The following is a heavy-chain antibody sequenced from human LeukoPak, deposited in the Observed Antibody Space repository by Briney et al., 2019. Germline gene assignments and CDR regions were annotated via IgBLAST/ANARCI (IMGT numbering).Heavy chain of an antibody. J-gene: IGHJ3*02. D-gene: IGHD3-3*01. CDR1: GYTLTQLS. CDR2: FDVEDGEI. V-gene: IGHV1-24*01. Sequence: ASVKVSCKVSGYTLTQLSVHWVRQAPGKGLEWMGGFDVEDGEIIYAQKFQGRVTMTEDTSTDTAYMELSSLRSEDTAVYYCATNRQIMILGVVIMPAFDIWGQGTMVTVSS. CDR3: ATNRQIMILGVVIMPAFDI.